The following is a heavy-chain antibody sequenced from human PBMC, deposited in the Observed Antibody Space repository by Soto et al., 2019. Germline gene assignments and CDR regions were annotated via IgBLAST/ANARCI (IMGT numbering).Heavy chain of an antibody. Sequence: SETLSVTCTVSGGSISSSSYYWGWIRQPPGKGLEWIGSIYYSGSTYYNPSLKSRVTISVDTSKNQFSLKLSSVTAADTAVYYCASLIFGYYYGMDVWGQGTTIT. D-gene: IGHD3-3*01. CDR1: GGSISSSSYY. J-gene: IGHJ6*02. CDR3: ASLIFGYYYGMDV. CDR2: IYYSGST. V-gene: IGHV4-39*01.